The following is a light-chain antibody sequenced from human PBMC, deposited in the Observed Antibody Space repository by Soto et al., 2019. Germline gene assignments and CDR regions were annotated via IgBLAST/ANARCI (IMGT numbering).Light chain of an antibody. V-gene: IGKV1-5*01. CDR3: QQYENYRT. CDR2: DAS. CDR1: QSISSW. Sequence: DIQMTLSPSTVSATAGDRVTITCRASQSISSWLAWYQHKPGKAPKLLIYDASNLDSGVPSRFSGSGSGTEFSLTISNLQPDDCATYYCQQYENYRTFGQGTKVDI. J-gene: IGKJ1*01.